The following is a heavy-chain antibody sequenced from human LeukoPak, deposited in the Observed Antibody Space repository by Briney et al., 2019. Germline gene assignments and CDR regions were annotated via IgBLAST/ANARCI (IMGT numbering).Heavy chain of an antibody. J-gene: IGHJ4*02. Sequence: GGSLRLSCAASGFTFSDYDMSWIRQAPGKGLEWVSYISSSGSTIYYADSVKGRFTISRDNAKNSLYLQMNSLRAEDTAVYYCATLEGDIVVDFDYWGQGTLVTVSS. CDR1: GFTFSDYD. D-gene: IGHD2-2*01. V-gene: IGHV3-11*01. CDR3: ATLEGDIVVDFDY. CDR2: ISSSGSTI.